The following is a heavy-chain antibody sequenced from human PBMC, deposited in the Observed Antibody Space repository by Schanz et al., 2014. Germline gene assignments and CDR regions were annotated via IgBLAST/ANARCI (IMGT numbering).Heavy chain of an antibody. V-gene: IGHV3-21*04. CDR1: GFTFSSYT. CDR3: AKIWKGHPIEVRPGWSDGMDV. D-gene: IGHD6-6*01. J-gene: IGHJ6*02. Sequence: EVQLVESGGGLVKPGDSLRLSCAASGFTFSSYTMKWVRQAPGKGLEWVSSISSTSTYLYYADSVKGRFTISRDSARNSLYLQMSSLRAEDTAVYYCAKIWKGHPIEVRPGWSDGMDVWGQGTTVTVSS. CDR2: ISSTSTYL.